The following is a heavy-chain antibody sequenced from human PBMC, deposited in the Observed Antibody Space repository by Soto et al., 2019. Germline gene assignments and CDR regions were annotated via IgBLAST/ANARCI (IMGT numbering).Heavy chain of an antibody. J-gene: IGHJ4*02. CDR1: GFSFSVSS. CDR3: AIEAAGFGH. CDR2: IRSKASNYAT. V-gene: IGHV3-73*01. Sequence: EVQLVESGGGLVQPGGSMRLSCAASGFSFSVSSTHWVRQASGKGLEWLGRIRSKASNYATTYSESVRGRFIISRDDSQDTMFLQMNSLRTEDTAMYYCAIEAAGFGHWGQGTLVTVSS. D-gene: IGHD6-13*01.